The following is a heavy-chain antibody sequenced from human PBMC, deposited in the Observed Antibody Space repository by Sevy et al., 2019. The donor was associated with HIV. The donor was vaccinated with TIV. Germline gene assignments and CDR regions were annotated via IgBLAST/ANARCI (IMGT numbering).Heavy chain of an antibody. CDR1: GGSIRSGRYY. V-gene: IGHV4-61*02. Sequence: SETLSLTCNVSGGSIRSGRYYWSWIRQPAGKGLEWIGRIYIRGTTNYNPSLKSRITISVDTSKNQFSLKLSSVTATETAVYYCARELSDYGMDVWGQGTTVTVSS. CDR2: IYIRGTT. CDR3: ARELSDYGMDV. J-gene: IGHJ6*02.